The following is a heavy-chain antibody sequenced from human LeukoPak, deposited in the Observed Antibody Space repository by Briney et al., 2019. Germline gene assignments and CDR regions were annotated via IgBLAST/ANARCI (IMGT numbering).Heavy chain of an antibody. J-gene: IGHJ5*02. Sequence: SETLSLTCTVSGGSISSYYRSWIRQPPGKGLEWIGYIYYSGSTNYNPSLKSRVTISVDTSKNQFSLKLSSVTAADTAVYYCAREAYYDILTGQNWFDPWGQGTLVTVSS. CDR2: IYYSGST. D-gene: IGHD3-9*01. CDR3: AREAYYDILTGQNWFDP. CDR1: GGSISSYY. V-gene: IGHV4-59*01.